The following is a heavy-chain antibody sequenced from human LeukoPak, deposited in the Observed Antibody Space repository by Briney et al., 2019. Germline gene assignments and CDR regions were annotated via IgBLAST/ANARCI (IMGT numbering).Heavy chain of an antibody. D-gene: IGHD5-24*01. CDR1: GGTFSSYA. CDR3: ARDRGYRGDWFDP. J-gene: IGHJ5*02. Sequence: GASVKVSCKASGGTFSSYAISWVRQAPGQGLEWMGGIIPIFGTANYAQKFQGRVTITADESTSTAYMELSSLRSEDTAVYYCARDRGYRGDWFDPWGQGTLVTVSS. CDR2: IIPIFGTA. V-gene: IGHV1-69*13.